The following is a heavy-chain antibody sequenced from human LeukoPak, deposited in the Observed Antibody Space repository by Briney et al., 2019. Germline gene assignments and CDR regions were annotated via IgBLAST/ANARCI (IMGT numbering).Heavy chain of an antibody. CDR1: GYSISRGYY. CDR2: IHHSESA. V-gene: IGHV4-38-2*02. Sequence: SETLSLTCSVSGYSISRGYYWGWIRQPPGQGLEWIGSIHHSESAYYKSSLKSRVTISVDTSRNQFSMKLSSVTAADTAVYYCARLPHCPGGKCRDGGVHIDYWGQGTLVTVSS. D-gene: IGHD2-8*02. CDR3: ARLPHCPGGKCRDGGVHIDY. J-gene: IGHJ4*02.